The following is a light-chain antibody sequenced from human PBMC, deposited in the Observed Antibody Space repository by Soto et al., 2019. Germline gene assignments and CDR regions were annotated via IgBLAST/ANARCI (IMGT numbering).Light chain of an antibody. Sequence: QSPLTPPASVSGSPGQSLTIPCTGTSIDIAPYNYVSWYQQHPGKAPKLIIYEVSYRPSGISNRISGSKSGNTASLTISGLQAEDEADYYCSSYTRSTKYVFGTGTKVTVL. V-gene: IGLV2-14*01. CDR2: EVS. CDR3: SSYTRSTKYV. CDR1: SIDIAPYNY. J-gene: IGLJ1*01.